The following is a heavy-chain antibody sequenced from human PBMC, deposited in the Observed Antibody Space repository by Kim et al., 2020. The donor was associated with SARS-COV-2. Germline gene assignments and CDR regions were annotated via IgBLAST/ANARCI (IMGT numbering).Heavy chain of an antibody. D-gene: IGHD1-26*01. Sequence: GSLRLSCTTSGFTFSSHWMSWVRQAPGKGLEWVANINEDGSHKYYVDSVKGRFTISRDNTNNLLYLQMNSLRVEDTALYYCTTGGRGDYWGQGTLVTVS. CDR3: TTGGRGDY. CDR1: GFTFSSHW. V-gene: IGHV3-7*01. J-gene: IGHJ4*02. CDR2: INEDGSHK.